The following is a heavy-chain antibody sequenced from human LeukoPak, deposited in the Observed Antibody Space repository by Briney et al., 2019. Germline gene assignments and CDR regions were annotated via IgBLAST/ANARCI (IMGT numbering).Heavy chain of an antibody. CDR1: RFTFSSYS. CDR3: VRHGDTDSCLAN. J-gene: IGHJ4*02. D-gene: IGHD2-2*01. CDR2: ICSTSRCI. Sequence: GGSLRLSCAASRFTFSSYSMNWVRQAPGKGLEWVSSICSTSRCIFYADSVKGRFTISRDNAKGSLYLQMNDLRAEDTAVYYCVRHGDTDSCLANWGQGTLVTVSS. V-gene: IGHV3-21*01.